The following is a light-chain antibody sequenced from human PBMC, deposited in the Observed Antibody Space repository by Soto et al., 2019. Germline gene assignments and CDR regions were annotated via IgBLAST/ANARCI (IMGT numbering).Light chain of an antibody. CDR1: SSDVGAYNY. J-gene: IGLJ3*02. CDR3: SSYAGTKKWV. Sequence: QSALTQPPSASGSPGQSVTISCTGTSSDVGAYNYVSWYQQHPGKAPKLMIYEVNKRPSGGPDRFSGSKSGNTASLTVSGLQAEDEADYYSSSYAGTKKWVFGGGTKVTVL. CDR2: EVN. V-gene: IGLV2-8*01.